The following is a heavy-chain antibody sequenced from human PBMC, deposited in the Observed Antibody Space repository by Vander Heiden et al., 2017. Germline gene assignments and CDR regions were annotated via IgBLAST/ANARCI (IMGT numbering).Heavy chain of an antibody. CDR2: ISYDGSNK. CDR1: GFTFSSHG. Sequence: VQLVASGGGVAHPGRSLRLSCAASGFTFSSHGMHWVRQAAGKGLEWVAVISYDGSNKYYADSVKGRFTISRDNSKNTLYLQMNSLRAEDTAVYYCAKDDLYDSSQPFEHWGQRTLVTVSS. CDR3: AKDDLYDSSQPFEH. D-gene: IGHD3-22*01. V-gene: IGHV3-30*18. J-gene: IGHJ1*01.